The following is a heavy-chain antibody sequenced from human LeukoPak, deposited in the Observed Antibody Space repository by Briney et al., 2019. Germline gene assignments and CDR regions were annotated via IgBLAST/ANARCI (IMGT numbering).Heavy chain of an antibody. V-gene: IGHV3-13*01. CDR1: GFTFSNYA. D-gene: IGHD6-13*01. J-gene: IGHJ4*02. CDR3: VSIAVTDTGGY. Sequence: GGSLRLSCAASGFTFSNYAMGWVRQATGKGLEWVSAIGTNGDTYYAGSVKGRFTISRENAKNSLYLQMNSLRTGDTAVYYCVSIAVTDTGGYWGQGTLVTVSS. CDR2: IGTNGDT.